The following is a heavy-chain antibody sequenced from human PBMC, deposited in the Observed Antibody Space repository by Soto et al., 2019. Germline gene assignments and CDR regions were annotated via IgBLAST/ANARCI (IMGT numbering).Heavy chain of an antibody. D-gene: IGHD6-6*01. V-gene: IGHV4-34*01. J-gene: IGHJ4*02. CDR1: SGSFSGYY. CDR2: ISQSGNT. CDR3: ARALKVSGSSQTSPDF. Sequence: SETLSLTCYIYSGSFSGYYCSWIREPPWKGLEWIGEISQSGNTNYSPSLKSRVSISIDKSKKQFSLNLASVSAADTAVYYCARALKVSGSSQTSPDFWVQPILVPVSP.